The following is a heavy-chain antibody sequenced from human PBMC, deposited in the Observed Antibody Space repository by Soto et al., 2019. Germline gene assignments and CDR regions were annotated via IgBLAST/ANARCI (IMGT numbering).Heavy chain of an antibody. J-gene: IGHJ5*02. CDR2: INAGNGNT. V-gene: IGHV1-3*01. Sequence: ASVKVSCKASGYTFTSYAMHWVRQAPGQRLEWMGWINAGNGNTKYSQKFQSRVTITRDTSASTAYMELSSLRSEDTAVYYCARDGSSSWYNWFDPWGQGTLVTVSS. CDR3: ARDGSSSWYNWFDP. CDR1: GYTFTSYA. D-gene: IGHD6-13*01.